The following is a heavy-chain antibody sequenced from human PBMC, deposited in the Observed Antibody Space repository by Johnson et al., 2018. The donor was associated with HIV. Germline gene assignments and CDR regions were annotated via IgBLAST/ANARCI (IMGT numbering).Heavy chain of an antibody. V-gene: IGHV3-72*01. CDR1: GFSFSDHY. D-gene: IGHD2-21*02. J-gene: IGHJ3*02. CDR2: TRNKANSYTT. CDR3: AKDRVVTNDAFDI. Sequence: VQLVESGGGLVQPGGSLRLSCAASGFSFSDHYMDWVRQAPGKGLDWVGRTRNKANSYTTEYAASVKGRFIISRDDSKNTLYLQMNSLRAEDTAVYYCAKDRVVTNDAFDIWGQGTMVTVSS.